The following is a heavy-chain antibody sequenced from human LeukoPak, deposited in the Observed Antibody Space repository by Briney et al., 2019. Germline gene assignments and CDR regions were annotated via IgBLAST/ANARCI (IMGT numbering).Heavy chain of an antibody. D-gene: IGHD2-15*01. CDR3: ARDDGVAGLIDY. CDR2: INPSGGST. Sequence: ASVKVSCKASGYTFTSYYMHWVRQAPGQGLEWMGIINPSGGSTSYAQKFQGRVTMARDTSTSTVYMELSSLRSEDTAVYYCARDDGVAGLIDYWGQGTLVTVSS. V-gene: IGHV1-46*01. J-gene: IGHJ4*02. CDR1: GYTFTSYY.